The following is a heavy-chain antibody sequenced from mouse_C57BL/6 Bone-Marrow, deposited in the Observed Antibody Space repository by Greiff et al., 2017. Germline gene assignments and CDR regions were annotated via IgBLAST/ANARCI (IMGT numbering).Heavy chain of an antibody. CDR2: IHPNSGST. Sequence: QVQLQQPGAELVKPGASVKLSCKASGYTFTSYWMHWVKQRPGQGLEWIGMIHPNSGSTNYNAKFKSKATLTVDKSTSTAYRQLSRLTSEDSAVYYCAIYYSNLAWFAFWGQGTLVTVSA. CDR1: GYTFTSYW. D-gene: IGHD2-5*01. V-gene: IGHV1-64*01. J-gene: IGHJ3*01. CDR3: AIYYSNLAWFAF.